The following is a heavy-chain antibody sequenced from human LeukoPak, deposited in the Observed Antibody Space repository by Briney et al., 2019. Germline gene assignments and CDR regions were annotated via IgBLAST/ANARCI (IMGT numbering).Heavy chain of an antibody. CDR2: IIPIFGTA. CDR1: GGTFSSYA. V-gene: IGHV1-69*06. D-gene: IGHD3-10*01. Sequence: SVKVSCKASGGTFSSYAISWVRQAPGQGLEWMGGIIPIFGTANYAQKFQGRATITADKSTSTAYMELSSLRSEDTAVYYCARVEEGYGSGRRGNFYYYYMDVWGKGTTVTISS. CDR3: ARVEEGYGSGRRGNFYYYYMDV. J-gene: IGHJ6*03.